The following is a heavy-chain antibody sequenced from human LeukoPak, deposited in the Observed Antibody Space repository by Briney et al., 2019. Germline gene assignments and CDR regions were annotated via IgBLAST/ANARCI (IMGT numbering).Heavy chain of an antibody. CDR1: GYTLTEFS. CDR2: FDPEDGET. J-gene: IGHJ4*02. CDR3: ATMTAITYYYDSSGYVY. Sequence: ASVKVSCKVSGYTLTEFSMHWVRQAPGKGLEWMGGFDPEDGETIYAQKFQGRVTMTEDTSTDTAYMELSSLRSEDTAVYYCATMTAITYYYDSSGYVYWGQGTLVTVSS. V-gene: IGHV1-24*01. D-gene: IGHD3-22*01.